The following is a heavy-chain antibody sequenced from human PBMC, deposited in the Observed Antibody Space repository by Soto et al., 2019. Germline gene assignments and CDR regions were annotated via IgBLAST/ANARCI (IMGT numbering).Heavy chain of an antibody. Sequence: EVQLVESGGVVVQPGGSLRLSCAASGFTFDDYTMHWVRQAPGKGLEWVSLISWDGGSTYYADSVKGRFTISRDNSKNSLYPQMNSLRTEDTALYYCAKARRGGDYGMDVWGQGTTVTVSS. CDR1: GFTFDDYT. CDR2: ISWDGGST. V-gene: IGHV3-43*01. CDR3: AKARRGGDYGMDV. D-gene: IGHD3-16*01. J-gene: IGHJ6*02.